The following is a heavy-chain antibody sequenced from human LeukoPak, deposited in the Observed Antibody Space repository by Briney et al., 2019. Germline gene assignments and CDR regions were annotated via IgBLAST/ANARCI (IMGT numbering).Heavy chain of an antibody. D-gene: IGHD3-10*01. J-gene: IGHJ3*02. CDR1: GGSISSGGYY. V-gene: IGHV4-61*08. CDR2: IYYSGSS. CDR3: ARHGGLVRGAYDAFDI. Sequence: SEALSLTCTVSGGSISSGGYYRSWIRQPPGKGLEWIGYIYYSGSSNYNPSLKSGITMSVDTSKNQFSLKLSSVTAADTAVYYCARHGGLVRGAYDAFDIWGQGTMVTVSS.